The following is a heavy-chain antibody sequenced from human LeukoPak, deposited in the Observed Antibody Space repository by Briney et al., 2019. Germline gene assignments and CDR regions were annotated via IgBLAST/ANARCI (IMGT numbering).Heavy chain of an antibody. CDR3: ARMPSITRGYFDY. CDR1: GGSISSSSYY. D-gene: IGHD3-10*01. Sequence: SETLSLTCTVSGGSISSSSYYWGWIRQPPGKGLEWIGSIYYSGSTYYNPSLKSRVTISVDTSKNQFSLKLSSVTAADTAVYYCARMPSITRGYFDYWGQGTLVTVSS. J-gene: IGHJ4*02. V-gene: IGHV4-39*01. CDR2: IYYSGST.